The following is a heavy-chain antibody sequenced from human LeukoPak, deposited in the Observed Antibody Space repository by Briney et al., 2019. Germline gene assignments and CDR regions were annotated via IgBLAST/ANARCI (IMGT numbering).Heavy chain of an antibody. J-gene: IGHJ6*03. V-gene: IGHV4-59*02. CDR1: GGSVSSHF. CDR3: ARDHLPAGAPGYYMDV. CDR2: IYNSGIT. Sequence: SETLSLTCTVSGGSVSSHFWSWIRQPPGKGLEWIGYIYNSGITNYDPSLKSRVTMSVDTSKNQFSLMLRSVTAADTAVYYCARDHLPAGAPGYYMDVWGKGTTVTVSS. D-gene: IGHD4/OR15-4a*01.